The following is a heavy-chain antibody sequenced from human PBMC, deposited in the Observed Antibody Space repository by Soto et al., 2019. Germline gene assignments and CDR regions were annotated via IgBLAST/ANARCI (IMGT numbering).Heavy chain of an antibody. CDR1: GYTFTSYG. V-gene: IGHV1-18*01. Sequence: GASVKVSCKASGYTFTSYGISWVRQAPGQGLEWIGWISAYNGNTNYAQKIQGRVTMTTDTSTSTAYMELRSLRSDDTAVYYCARAVDYYDSSGYYTHEYFQHWGQGTLVTVSS. CDR2: ISAYNGNT. CDR3: ARAVDYYDSSGYYTHEYFQH. D-gene: IGHD3-22*01. J-gene: IGHJ1*01.